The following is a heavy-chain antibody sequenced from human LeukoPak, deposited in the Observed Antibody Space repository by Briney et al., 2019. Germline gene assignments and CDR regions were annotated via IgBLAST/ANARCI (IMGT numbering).Heavy chain of an antibody. V-gene: IGHV4-61*02. J-gene: IGHJ6*03. CDR2: IDTRQST. D-gene: IGHD3-3*01. CDR3: AREVGFGVVIIGYYYYYMDV. CDR1: GGSISSGSYY. Sequence: SQTLSLTCTVSGGSISSGSYYWSWIRQPAGKGLERIGRIDTRQSTHYNPSLKSRVTISVDTSKNQFSLKLSSVTAADTAVYYCAREVGFGVVIIGYYYYYMDVWGKGTTVTVSS.